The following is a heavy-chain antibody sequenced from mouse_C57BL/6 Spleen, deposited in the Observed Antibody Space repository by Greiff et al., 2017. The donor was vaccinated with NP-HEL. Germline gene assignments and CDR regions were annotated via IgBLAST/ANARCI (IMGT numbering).Heavy chain of an antibody. CDR3: ARPHDGYSGYYAMDY. D-gene: IGHD2-3*01. Sequence: QVQLQQSGAELVKPGASVKISCKASGYAFSSYWMNWVKQRPGKGLEWIGQIYPGDGDTNYNGKFKGKATLTADKSSSTAYMQLSSLTSEDSAVYFCARPHDGYSGYYAMDYWGQGTSVTVSS. CDR2: IYPGDGDT. V-gene: IGHV1-80*01. CDR1: GYAFSSYW. J-gene: IGHJ4*01.